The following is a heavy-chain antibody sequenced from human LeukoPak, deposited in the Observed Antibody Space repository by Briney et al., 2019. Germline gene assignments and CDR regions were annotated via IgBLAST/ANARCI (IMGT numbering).Heavy chain of an antibody. CDR2: IKQDGSEE. CDR1: GFTFSNFW. Sequence: GGSLRLSCAGSGFTFSNFWMSWVRQAPGKGLEWVANIKQDGSEEYYVDSVKGRFTISRDNARNSLYLQMNSLRAEDTAVYYCARDSNGDYIFYWGQGTLVTVSS. J-gene: IGHJ4*02. V-gene: IGHV3-7*01. CDR3: ARDSNGDYIFY. D-gene: IGHD4-17*01.